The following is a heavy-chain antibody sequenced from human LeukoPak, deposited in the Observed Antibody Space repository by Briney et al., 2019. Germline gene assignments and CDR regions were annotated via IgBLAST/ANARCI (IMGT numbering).Heavy chain of an antibody. Sequence: GASVTVSCKASGYTFISYYIHWVRQAPGQGLEWMGIINPSGGSTSYAQKFQGRVTMTRDTSTSTVYMELSSLRSEDTAVYYCARSTPHCSGGSCLLYFDYWGQGTLVTVSS. CDR1: GYTFISYY. CDR2: INPSGGST. D-gene: IGHD2-15*01. J-gene: IGHJ4*02. V-gene: IGHV1-46*01. CDR3: ARSTPHCSGGSCLLYFDY.